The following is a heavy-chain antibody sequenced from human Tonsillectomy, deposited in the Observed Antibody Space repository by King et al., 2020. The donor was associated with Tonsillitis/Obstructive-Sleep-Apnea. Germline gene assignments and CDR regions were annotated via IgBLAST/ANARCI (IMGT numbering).Heavy chain of an antibody. Sequence: VQLVESGGGLVQPGGSLRLSCAASGFTFSTYWMHWVRQVPGKGLVWVSRMHSDGSSTDYADSVKGQFTISRDNAKNTLYLKMNSLRAEDTAVYYCARDPHVISGTMRDAFDIWGQGTVVTVSS. CDR1: GFTFSTYW. V-gene: IGHV3-74*01. CDR3: ARDPHVISGTMRDAFDI. J-gene: IGHJ3*02. CDR2: MHSDGSST. D-gene: IGHD1-7*01.